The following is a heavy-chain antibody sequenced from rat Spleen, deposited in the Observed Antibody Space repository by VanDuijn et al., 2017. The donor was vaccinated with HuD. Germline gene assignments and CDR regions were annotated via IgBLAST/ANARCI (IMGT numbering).Heavy chain of an antibody. J-gene: IGHJ2*01. Sequence: QVQLKESGPGLVQPSQALSLTCTVSGLSLTSNTIHWVRQPPGKGLEWMGGIWGNGNTDYNSPLKSRLSISRDTSKSQVFLKMNSLQTDDTAIYFWTSLFLPHSRAFDYWGQGVMVTVSS. CDR2: IWGNGNT. CDR1: GLSLTSNT. CDR3: TSLFLPHSRAFDY. D-gene: IGHD1-2*01. V-gene: IGHV2-1*01.